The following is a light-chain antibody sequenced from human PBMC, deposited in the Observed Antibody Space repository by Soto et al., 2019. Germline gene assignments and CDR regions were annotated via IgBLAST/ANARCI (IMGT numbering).Light chain of an antibody. J-gene: IGLJ1*01. V-gene: IGLV2-14*01. CDR2: GDT. Sequence: QSALTQPASVSGSPGQRITISCSGTSTDVGGYNYVSWYQQHPGIPPKLLFYGDTNRPSGVSPRFSGSKSGNTAALTISGLQADDEADYHCSSYTSASTLLYLFGTGTKVTVL. CDR1: STDVGGYNY. CDR3: SSYTSASTLLYL.